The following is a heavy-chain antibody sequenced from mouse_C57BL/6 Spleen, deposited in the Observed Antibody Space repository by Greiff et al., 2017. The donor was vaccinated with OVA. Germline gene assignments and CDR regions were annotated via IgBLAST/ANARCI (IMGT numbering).Heavy chain of an antibody. CDR2: INPSSGYT. Sequence: VKLMESGAELARPGASVKMSCKASGYTFTSYTMHWVKQRPGQGLEWIGYINPSSGYTKYNQKFKDKATLTADKSSSTAYMQLSSLTSEDSAVYYCAKNYYDYGMDYWGQGTSVTVSS. D-gene: IGHD2-4*01. CDR3: AKNYYDYGMDY. CDR1: GYTFTSYT. V-gene: IGHV1-4*01. J-gene: IGHJ4*01.